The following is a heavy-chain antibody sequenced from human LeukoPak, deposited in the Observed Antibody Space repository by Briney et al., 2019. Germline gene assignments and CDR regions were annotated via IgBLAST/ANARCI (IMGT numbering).Heavy chain of an antibody. CDR2: ISGSGGST. J-gene: IGHJ4*02. V-gene: IGHV3-23*01. Sequence: GGSLRLSCAASGFTFSSYGMNWVRQAPGKGLEWVSGISGSGGSTYYADSVKGRFTISRDNSKNTLDLQMNSLRAEDTAVYYCAKGGDSGWYWGQGTLVTVSS. CDR3: AKGGDSGWY. CDR1: GFTFSSYG. D-gene: IGHD6-19*01.